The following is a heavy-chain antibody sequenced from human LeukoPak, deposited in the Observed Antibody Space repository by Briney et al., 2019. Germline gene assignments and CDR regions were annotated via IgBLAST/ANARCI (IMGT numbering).Heavy chain of an antibody. Sequence: GGSLRLSCAASGFTFSSYGMYWVRQAPGKGLEWVAVISYDGSNKYYADSVKGRFTISRDNSKNTLYLQMNSLRAEDTAVYYCARDAYDSSGSLLYWGQGTLVTVSS. V-gene: IGHV3-30*19. J-gene: IGHJ4*02. CDR1: GFTFSSYG. CDR2: ISYDGSNK. CDR3: ARDAYDSSGSLLY. D-gene: IGHD3-22*01.